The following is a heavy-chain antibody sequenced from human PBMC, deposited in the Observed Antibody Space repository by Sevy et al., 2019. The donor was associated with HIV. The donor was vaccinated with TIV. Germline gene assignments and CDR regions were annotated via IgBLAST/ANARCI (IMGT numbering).Heavy chain of an antibody. V-gene: IGHV3-48*02. Sequence: GESLKISCSVSGFTFSNDGMDWVRQAPGKGLEWISYISADGGTIFYADSVKGRFTVSRDNAKKSLFLQMNSLRDEDTALYYCAKNIWGSFRYNDYWGQGTLVTVSS. D-gene: IGHD3-16*02. CDR2: ISADGGTI. CDR1: GFTFSNDG. CDR3: AKNIWGSFRYNDY. J-gene: IGHJ4*02.